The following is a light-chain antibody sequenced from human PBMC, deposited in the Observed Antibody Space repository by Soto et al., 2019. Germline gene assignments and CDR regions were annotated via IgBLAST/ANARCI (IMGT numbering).Light chain of an antibody. V-gene: IGKV3-15*01. CDR3: QQYNNWPPIP. CDR1: QSVGNK. J-gene: IGKJ5*01. CDR2: DIS. Sequence: DTLSVSPGERATLSRRASQSVGNKVAWYQHKPGQTPRLIIYDISTRAAGVPARFSGSGYGTDFTLTISSLQSEDFAVYYCQQYNNWPPIPFGQGTRLAVK.